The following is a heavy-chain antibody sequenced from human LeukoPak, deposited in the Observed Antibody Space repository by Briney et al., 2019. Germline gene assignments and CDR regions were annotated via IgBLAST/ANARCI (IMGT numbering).Heavy chain of an antibody. Sequence: KPSETLSLTCAVYGGSFSGYYWSWIRQPPGKGLEWIGEINHSGSTNYNPSLKSRVTISVDTSKNQFSLKLSSVTAADTAVYYCAREIAVAGQGFYYYGMDVWGQGTTVTVSS. V-gene: IGHV4-34*01. CDR2: INHSGST. CDR3: AREIAVAGQGFYYYGMDV. CDR1: GGSFSGYY. J-gene: IGHJ6*02. D-gene: IGHD6-19*01.